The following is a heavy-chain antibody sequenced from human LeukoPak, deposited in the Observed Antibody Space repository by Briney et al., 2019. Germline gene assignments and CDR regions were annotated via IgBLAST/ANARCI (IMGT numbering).Heavy chain of an antibody. V-gene: IGHV4-59*01. D-gene: IGHD5-24*01. J-gene: IGHJ6*02. Sequence: SETLSLTCTVSGGSISSYYWSWIRQPPGKGLEWIGYIYYSGSTNYNPSLKSRVTISVDTSKNQFSLKLSSVTAADTAVYYCARDHDGYNLGGYYYRLDVWGQGTTVTVSS. CDR3: ARDHDGYNLGGYYYRLDV. CDR1: GGSISSYY. CDR2: IYYSGST.